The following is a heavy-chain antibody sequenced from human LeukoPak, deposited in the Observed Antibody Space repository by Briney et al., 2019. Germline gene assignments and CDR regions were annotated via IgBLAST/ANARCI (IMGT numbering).Heavy chain of an antibody. CDR2: ISSSGSTI. V-gene: IGHV3-11*01. D-gene: IGHD3-3*02. J-gene: IGHJ6*03. CDR3: ARDPPFSYMDV. CDR1: GFTFSDYY. Sequence: PGGSPRLSCAAYGFTFSDYYMSWIRQAPGKGLEWVSYISSSGSTIYYADSVKGRSTISSDNAKKSLYLQRNGLRAEGTAVYYCARDPPFSYMDVWGKGTTVTISS.